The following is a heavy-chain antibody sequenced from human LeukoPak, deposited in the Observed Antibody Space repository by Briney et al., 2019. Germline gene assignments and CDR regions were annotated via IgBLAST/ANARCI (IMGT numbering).Heavy chain of an antibody. CDR2: IIASSGAT. V-gene: IGHV3-23*01. D-gene: IGHD5-12*01. J-gene: IGHJ4*01. Sequence: GGSLRLSCAASGFTFRNYWMGWVRQAPGKGLEWVSIIIASSGATVYADSVKGRFTISRDISKNTLCLQMNNLRVEDTAVYYCVKGAYDYIEVAYFDFWGQGILVTVSS. CDR3: VKGAYDYIEVAYFDF. CDR1: GFTFRNYW.